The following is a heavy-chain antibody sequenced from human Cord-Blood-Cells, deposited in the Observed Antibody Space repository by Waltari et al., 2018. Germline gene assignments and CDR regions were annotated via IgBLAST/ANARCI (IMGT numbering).Heavy chain of an antibody. D-gene: IGHD2-8*01. CDR3: ARIKDIVPMVYDY. CDR1: GGSISSGSYY. V-gene: IGHV4-61*09. Sequence: QVQLQESGPGLVKPSQTLSLTCTVSGGSISSGSYYWSWLRQPAGKGLEWIGYIYTSGSTNYNPSLKSRVTISVDTSKNQFSLKLSSVTAADTAVYYCARIKDIVPMVYDYWGQGTLVTVSS. CDR2: IYTSGST. J-gene: IGHJ4*02.